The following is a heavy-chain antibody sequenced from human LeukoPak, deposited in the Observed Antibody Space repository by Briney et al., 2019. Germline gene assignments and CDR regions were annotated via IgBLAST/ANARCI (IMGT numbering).Heavy chain of an antibody. D-gene: IGHD6-19*01. CDR2: IYYSCST. V-gene: IGHV4-39*01. CDR1: GGSISSTSYY. J-gene: IGHJ5*02. Sequence: SETLSLTCIVSGGSISSTSYYWGWIRQPPGKGLEWIGNIYYSCSTDYYPSLKSRVTMSVDTSKNQFSLKLSSVTATDTAVYYCARRAGYNSGWYWFDPWGQGALVTVSS. CDR3: ARRAGYNSGWYWFDP.